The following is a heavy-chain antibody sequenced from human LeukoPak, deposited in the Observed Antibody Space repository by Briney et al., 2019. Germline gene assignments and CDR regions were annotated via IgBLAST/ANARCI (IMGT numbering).Heavy chain of an antibody. Sequence: SQTLSLTCTVSGGSISSGGYYWSWIRQPPGKGLEWIGYIYHSGSTYYNPSLKSRVTISVDRSKNQFSLKLSSVTAADTAVYYCARAFSTQFYNYMDVWGKGTTVTVAS. CDR1: GGSISSGGYY. CDR3: ARAFSTQFYNYMDV. J-gene: IGHJ6*03. D-gene: IGHD2-2*01. V-gene: IGHV4-30-2*01. CDR2: IYHSGST.